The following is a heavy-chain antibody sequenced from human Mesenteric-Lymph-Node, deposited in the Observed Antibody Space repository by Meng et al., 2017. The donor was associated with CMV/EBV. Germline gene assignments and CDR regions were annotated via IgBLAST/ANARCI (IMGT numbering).Heavy chain of an antibody. D-gene: IGHD2-2*01. CDR3: AREGFCSSTTCSSYYYYGMDV. CDR2: ISYDGNNK. CDR1: GFTFSSYA. J-gene: IGHJ6*02. V-gene: IGHV3-30*14. Sequence: GGSLRLSCAASGFTFSSYAMHWVRQAPGKGLEWVAVISYDGNNKYYADSVKGRFTISRDNSRDTLYLQMNSLRAEDTAVYYCAREGFCSSTTCSSYYYYGMDVWGQGTTVTVSS.